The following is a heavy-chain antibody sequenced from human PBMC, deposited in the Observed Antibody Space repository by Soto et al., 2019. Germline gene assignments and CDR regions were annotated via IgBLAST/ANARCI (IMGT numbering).Heavy chain of an antibody. D-gene: IGHD1-26*01. CDR1: GGSINSGGYY. J-gene: IGHJ4*02. Sequence: QVQLQESGPGLVKPSQTLSLTCSVSGGSINSGGYYWTWIRQYPGKGLEWIGNIFYRGSTSYNPSLKRRLTISIDTSKTHFSLRLTSVTAADTAVYYCARNSVSKKIDFWGQGTLVTVSS. CDR2: IFYRGST. CDR3: ARNSVSKKIDF. V-gene: IGHV4-31*03.